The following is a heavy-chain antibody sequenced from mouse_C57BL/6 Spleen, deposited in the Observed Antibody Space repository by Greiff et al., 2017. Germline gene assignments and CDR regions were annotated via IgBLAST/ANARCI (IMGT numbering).Heavy chain of an antibody. CDR3: ARTAVRTAQATGLAY. D-gene: IGHD3-2*02. CDR2: IWWNDDK. J-gene: IGHJ3*01. Sequence: QVTLKESGPGILQPSQTLSLTCSFSGFSLSTFGMGVGWIRQPSGKGLEWLAHIWWNDDKSYNPALKSRLTISTDTSKHQVFLKIANVNTADTATYYCARTAVRTAQATGLAYWGQGTLVTVSA. V-gene: IGHV8-8*01. CDR1: GFSLSTFGMG.